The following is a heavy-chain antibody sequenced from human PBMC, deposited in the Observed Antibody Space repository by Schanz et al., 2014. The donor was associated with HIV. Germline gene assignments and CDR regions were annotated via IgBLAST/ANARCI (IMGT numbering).Heavy chain of an antibody. V-gene: IGHV3-30*18. D-gene: IGHD3-16*01. CDR3: AKDGGSRGRRRGMDV. CDR1: GFSFDNYG. J-gene: IGHJ6*02. Sequence: QMQLVESGGGVVRPGRSLKLSCAASGFSFDNYGMHWVRQTPGKGLEWVALISYDGINKYYADSVKGRFTISRDNSKNTLYLQINSLRIDDTAVYYCAKDGGSRGRRRGMDVWGQGTTVTVSS. CDR2: ISYDGINK.